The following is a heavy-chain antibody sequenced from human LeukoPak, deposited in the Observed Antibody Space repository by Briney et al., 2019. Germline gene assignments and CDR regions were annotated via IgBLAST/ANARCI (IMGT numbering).Heavy chain of an antibody. V-gene: IGHV1-46*01. CDR3: ARWSGDSSGYYLFDY. CDR1: GYTFTSYY. CDR2: INPSGGST. D-gene: IGHD3-22*01. Sequence: ASVKVSCKASGYTFTSYYMHWVRQAPGQGLEWMGIINPSGGSTSYAQKFQGRVTMIRDTSTSTVYMELSSLRSEDTAVYYCARWSGDSSGYYLFDYWGQGTLVTVSS. J-gene: IGHJ4*02.